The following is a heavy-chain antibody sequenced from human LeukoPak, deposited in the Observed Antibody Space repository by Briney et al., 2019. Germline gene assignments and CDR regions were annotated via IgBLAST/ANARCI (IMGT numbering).Heavy chain of an antibody. D-gene: IGHD2-2*01. CDR2: INPNSGGT. J-gene: IGHJ4*02. CDR1: GYTFTGYY. V-gene: IGHV1-2*02. CDR3: ARDVGEYCSSTNCYASHY. Sequence: ASVKVSCKTSGYTFTGYYMHWVRQAPGQGLEWMGWINPNSGGTNYAQKFQGGVTMTRDTSITTAYMELSSLRSDDTAVYYCARDVGEYCSSTNCYASHYWGQGTLVTVSS.